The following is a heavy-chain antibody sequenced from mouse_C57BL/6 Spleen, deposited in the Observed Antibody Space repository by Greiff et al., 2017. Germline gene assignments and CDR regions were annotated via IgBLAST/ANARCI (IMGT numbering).Heavy chain of an antibody. J-gene: IGHJ3*01. CDR2: ISYDGSN. V-gene: IGHV3-6*01. Sequence: EVQLQESGPGLVKPSQSLSLTCSVTGYSFTSGYYWNWIRQFPGNNLEWMGYISYDGSNNYNPSLKNRISITRDTSKNQFFLKLNAVTTEDTATYYCARDEGPAYWGQGTLVTVSA. CDR3: ARDEGPAY. CDR1: GYSFTSGYY.